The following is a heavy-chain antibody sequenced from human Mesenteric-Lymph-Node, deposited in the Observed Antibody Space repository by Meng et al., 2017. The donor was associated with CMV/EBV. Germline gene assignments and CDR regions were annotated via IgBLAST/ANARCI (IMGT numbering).Heavy chain of an antibody. J-gene: IGHJ6*02. CDR2: INPSGGST. V-gene: IGHV1-46*01. CDR1: GYTFTSYY. D-gene: IGHD2-2*03. Sequence: ASVKVSCKASGYTFTSYYMHWVRQAPGQGLEWMGIINPSGGSTSYAQKFQGRVTVTTDTSTTTAYMELRSLRSDDTAVYYCARTWILSYYYYGMDVWGQGTTVTVSS. CDR3: ARTWILSYYYYGMDV.